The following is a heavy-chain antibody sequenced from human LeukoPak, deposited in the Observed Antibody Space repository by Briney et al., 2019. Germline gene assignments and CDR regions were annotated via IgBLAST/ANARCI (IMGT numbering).Heavy chain of an antibody. Sequence: SETLSLTCTVSDASISTYYWSWIRQPPGKGLEWIGYIYYNGNTNYNPSLKSRLTLSIDTSKSQFSLNLTSVTAADTAVYYCAREGCNTTTCSSFFDIWGQGTMVTVSS. CDR1: DASISTYY. D-gene: IGHD2/OR15-2a*01. CDR2: IYYNGNT. V-gene: IGHV4-59*01. J-gene: IGHJ3*02. CDR3: AREGCNTTTCSSFFDI.